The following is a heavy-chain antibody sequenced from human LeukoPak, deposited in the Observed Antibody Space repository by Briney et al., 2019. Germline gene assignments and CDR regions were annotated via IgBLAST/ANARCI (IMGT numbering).Heavy chain of an antibody. V-gene: IGHV4-59*01. CDR3: AREGFGELTFDY. CDR2: ISYSGGT. D-gene: IGHD3-10*01. Sequence: SEILSLTCTVSGGSISSYYWSWIRQSPGKGLEWIGYISYSGGTNYSPSLKSRVTISVDTSKNQFSLKLSSVTAADTAVYYCAREGFGELTFDYWGQGILVTVSS. CDR1: GGSISSYY. J-gene: IGHJ4*02.